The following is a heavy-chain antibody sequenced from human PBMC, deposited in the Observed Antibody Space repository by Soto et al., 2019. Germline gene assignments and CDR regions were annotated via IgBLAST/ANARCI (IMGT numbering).Heavy chain of an antibody. CDR3: ARMYGDYAEYFDL. Sequence: QVQLQQWGAGLLKPSETLSLTCAVDGGAFSNHYWSWIRQPPGKGLEWIGEINHSGSTNSNPSLKSRVTISVDTSKNQCSLKLISVTAADPAVYYCARMYGDYAEYFDLWGRGTLVTVSS. CDR1: GGAFSNHY. J-gene: IGHJ2*01. CDR2: INHSGST. D-gene: IGHD4-17*01. V-gene: IGHV4-34*01.